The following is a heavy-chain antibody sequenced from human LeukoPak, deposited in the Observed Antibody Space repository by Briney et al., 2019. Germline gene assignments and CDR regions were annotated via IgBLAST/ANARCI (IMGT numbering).Heavy chain of an antibody. CDR2: IKSKTDGGTT. CDR3: ANEYNSLDH. Sequence: GGSLRLSCAASGFTFSNAWMSWVRQAPGKGLEWVGRIKSKTDGGTTDYAAPVKGRFTISRDDTKNTLYMQMNSLKTEDTAVYYCANEYNSLDHWGQGTLVTVSS. J-gene: IGHJ4*02. V-gene: IGHV3-15*01. D-gene: IGHD1-14*01. CDR1: GFTFSNAW.